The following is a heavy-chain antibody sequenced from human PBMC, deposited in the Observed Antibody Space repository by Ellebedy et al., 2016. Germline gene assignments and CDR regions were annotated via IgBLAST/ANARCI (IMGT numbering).Heavy chain of an antibody. J-gene: IGHJ4*02. CDR1: GYTFTTYF. CDR3: ATTGRY. CDR2: INPSGGST. Sequence: ASVKVSCTASGYTFTTYFLHWVRQAPGQGLEWMGIINPSGGSTSYAQKFQDRVTMTRAPSTSTVYMEVSSLRSEDTAVYYCATTGRYWGQGTLVTVSS. D-gene: IGHD1-14*01. V-gene: IGHV1-46*03.